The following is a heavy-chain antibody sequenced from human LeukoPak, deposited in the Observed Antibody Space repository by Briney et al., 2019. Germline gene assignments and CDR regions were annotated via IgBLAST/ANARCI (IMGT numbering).Heavy chain of an antibody. Sequence: GGSLRLSCAASGFAVSNDYMSWVRQAPGKGLEWVSVIHTDGATYYAASVKGRFTISTDYSTKTTHLLRNSRRSEEKTIDYLSGDLPWGGLNGFDYWGQGGLLTVAS. D-gene: IGHD3-3*01. V-gene: IGHV3-53*01. J-gene: IGHJ4*02. CDR2: IHTDGAT. CDR1: GFAVSNDY. CDR3: SGDLPWGGLNGFDY.